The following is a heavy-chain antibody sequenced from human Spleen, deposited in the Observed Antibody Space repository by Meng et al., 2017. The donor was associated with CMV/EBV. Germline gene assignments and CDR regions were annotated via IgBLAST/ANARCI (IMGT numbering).Heavy chain of an antibody. CDR1: YTFTGYY. CDR2: INPNSGGT. V-gene: IGHV1-2*04. Sequence: YTFTGYYMHWVRQAPGKGLEWMGWINPNSGGTNYAQKFQGWVTMTRDTSISTAYMELSRLRSDDTAVYYCARALSSSGWYNQRFDPWGQGTLVTVSS. CDR3: ARALSSSGWYNQRFDP. J-gene: IGHJ5*02. D-gene: IGHD6-19*01.